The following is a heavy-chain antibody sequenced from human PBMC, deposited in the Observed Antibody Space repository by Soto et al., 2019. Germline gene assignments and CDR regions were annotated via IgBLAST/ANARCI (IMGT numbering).Heavy chain of an antibody. CDR3: ARRDSGGFFRFFDS. Sequence: ASVKVSCKASGYTFTSYYMHWVRQAPGQGLEWMGIINPSGGSTSYAQKFQGRVTMTRDTSTSTVYMELTNLSSEDTAVYYCARRDSGGFFRFFDSWGQGTLVTVSS. D-gene: IGHD2-15*01. V-gene: IGHV1-46*01. CDR2: INPSGGST. J-gene: IGHJ4*02. CDR1: GYTFTSYY.